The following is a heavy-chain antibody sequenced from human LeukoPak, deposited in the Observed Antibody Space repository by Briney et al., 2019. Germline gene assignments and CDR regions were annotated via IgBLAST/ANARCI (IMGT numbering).Heavy chain of an antibody. CDR2: IYYSGST. CDR1: GGSISSSSYY. D-gene: IGHD2-8*02. J-gene: IGHJ4*02. Sequence: PSETLSLTCTVSGGSISSSSYYWGWIRQPPGKGLEWIGSIYYSGSTYYNPSLKSRVTISVDTSKNQFSLKLSSVSAADTAVYYCARLLTTGVLDYWGQGTLVTVSS. V-gene: IGHV4-39*01. CDR3: ARLLTTGVLDY.